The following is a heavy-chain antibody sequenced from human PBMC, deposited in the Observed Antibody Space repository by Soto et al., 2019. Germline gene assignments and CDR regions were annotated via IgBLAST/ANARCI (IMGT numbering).Heavy chain of an antibody. CDR2: IWSDGSNE. J-gene: IGHJ4*02. Sequence: GGSLRLSCAASGFTFSSYGMHWVRQAPGKGLEWVAIIWSDGSNEYYADSVKGRFTISRDNSKNTLYLQINSLRAEDTAVYYCARRPHPPIMMPFDYWGQGTLVTVSS. V-gene: IGHV3-33*01. CDR1: GFTFSSYG. D-gene: IGHD2-2*01. CDR3: ARRPHPPIMMPFDY.